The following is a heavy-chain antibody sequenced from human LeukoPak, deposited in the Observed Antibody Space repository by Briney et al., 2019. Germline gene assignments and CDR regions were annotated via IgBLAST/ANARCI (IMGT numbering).Heavy chain of an antibody. Sequence: GGSLRLSCAASGFTFSSYAMSWVRQAPGKGLEWVSAISGSGGSTYYADSVKGRFTISRDNSKNTLYLQMNSLRAEDTAVYYCAKDPFLTGYFKGDYWGQGTLVTVSS. J-gene: IGHJ4*02. CDR1: GFTFSSYA. D-gene: IGHD3-9*01. CDR2: ISGSGGST. CDR3: AKDPFLTGYFKGDY. V-gene: IGHV3-23*01.